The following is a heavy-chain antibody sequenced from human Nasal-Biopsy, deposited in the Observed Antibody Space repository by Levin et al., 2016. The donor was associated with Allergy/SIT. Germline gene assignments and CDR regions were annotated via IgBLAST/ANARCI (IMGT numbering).Heavy chain of an antibody. CDR3: AKGRSATTTSCYNY. Sequence: GESLKISCAASGFNFSLYAMNWVRRAPGQGLEWVSTISGDEGNTYYTDSVKGRFTTSRDNSKNTLFLQMNSLRAEDTAVYYCAKGRSATTTSCYNYWGQGTLVTVSS. J-gene: IGHJ4*02. V-gene: IGHV3-23*01. CDR1: GFNFSLYA. D-gene: IGHD2-2*02. CDR2: ISGDEGNT.